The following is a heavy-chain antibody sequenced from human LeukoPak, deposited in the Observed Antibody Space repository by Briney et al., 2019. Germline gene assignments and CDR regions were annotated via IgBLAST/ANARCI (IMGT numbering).Heavy chain of an antibody. J-gene: IGHJ4*02. CDR3: AKSPGGNGWYYFDS. CDR1: GFTVSSNY. V-gene: IGHV3-53*01. D-gene: IGHD6-19*01. Sequence: PGGSLRLSCAASGFTVSSNYMSWVRQAPGKGLEWVSVIYSGGSTYYADSVKGRFTISRDNSKNTLYLQMNSLRAEDTAVYYCAKSPGGNGWYYFDSWGQGTLVSVSS. CDR2: IYSGGST.